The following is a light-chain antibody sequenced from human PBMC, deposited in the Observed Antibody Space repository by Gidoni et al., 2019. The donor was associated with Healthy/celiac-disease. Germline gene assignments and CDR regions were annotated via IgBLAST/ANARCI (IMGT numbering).Light chain of an antibody. CDR1: RPNIGTNF. CDR3: AAWDDSMTGYV. Sequence: QSMLTQPPSASGTPGQRVTISCSGSRPNIGTNFVSWYKHLPGTAPTLLIHSNNERPSWVPERFSASKSGTSASLAISGLRSEDEADYYCAAWDDSMTGYVFGSGTKVNVL. J-gene: IGLJ1*01. V-gene: IGLV1-47*02. CDR2: SNN.